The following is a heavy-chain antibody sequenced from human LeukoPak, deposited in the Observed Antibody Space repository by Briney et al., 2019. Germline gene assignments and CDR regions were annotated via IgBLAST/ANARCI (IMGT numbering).Heavy chain of an antibody. V-gene: IGHV1-69*05. D-gene: IGHD1-14*01. CDR2: IIPIFGTA. CDR3: ARARQEPNWFDP. J-gene: IGHJ5*02. CDR1: GGTFISYA. Sequence: ASVKVSCKASGGTFISYAISWVRQAPGQGLEWMGRIIPIFGTANYAQKFQGRVTITTEESTSTAYMELSSLRSEDTAVYYCARARQEPNWFDPWGQGTLVTVSS.